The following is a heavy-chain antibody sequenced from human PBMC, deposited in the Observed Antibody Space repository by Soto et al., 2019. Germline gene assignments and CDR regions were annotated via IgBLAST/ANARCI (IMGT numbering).Heavy chain of an antibody. CDR2: IKQDGSEK. Sequence: PGGSLRLSCAASGFTFSSYWMSWVRQAPGRGLEWVGNIKQDGSEKYYVDSVKGRFTISRDNAKNSLYLQMNSLRADDTAVYYCARDNSSAVAGTMAFDIWGQGTMVTVSS. D-gene: IGHD6-19*01. CDR3: ARDNSSAVAGTMAFDI. V-gene: IGHV3-7*01. J-gene: IGHJ3*02. CDR1: GFTFSSYW.